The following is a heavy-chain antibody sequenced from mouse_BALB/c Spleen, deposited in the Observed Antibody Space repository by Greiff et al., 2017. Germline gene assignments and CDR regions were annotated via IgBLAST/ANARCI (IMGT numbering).Heavy chain of an antibody. V-gene: IGHV5-17*02. Sequence: EVHLVESGGGLVQPGGSRKLSCAASGFTFSSFGMHWVRQAPEKGLEWVAYISSGSSTIYYADTVKGRFTISRDNPKNTLFLQMTSLRSEDTAMYYCARVPDYYGSSSFDYWGQGTTLTVSS. CDR2: ISSGSSTI. CDR1: GFTFSSFG. D-gene: IGHD1-1*01. J-gene: IGHJ2*01. CDR3: ARVPDYYGSSSFDY.